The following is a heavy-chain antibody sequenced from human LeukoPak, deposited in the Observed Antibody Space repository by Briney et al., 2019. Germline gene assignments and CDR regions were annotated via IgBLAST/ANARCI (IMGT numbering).Heavy chain of an antibody. J-gene: IGHJ4*02. CDR3: ARGNSGYDPPVDY. CDR2: INPKSGGT. V-gene: IGHV1-2*02. Sequence: RASVKVSCKASGYTFTGYYMHWVRQAPGQGLEWMGWINPKSGGTNYAQKFQGRVTMTRDTSISTAYMELSRLRSDDTAVYYCARGNSGYDPPVDYWGQGTLVTVSS. D-gene: IGHD5-12*01. CDR1: GYTFTGYY.